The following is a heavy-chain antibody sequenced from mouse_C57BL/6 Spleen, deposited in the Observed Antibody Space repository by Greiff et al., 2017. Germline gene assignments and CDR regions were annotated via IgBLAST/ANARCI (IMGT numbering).Heavy chain of an antibody. D-gene: IGHD1-1*01. CDR2: IYPGSGST. V-gene: IGHV1-55*01. CDR3: ARGDSSFDY. J-gene: IGHJ2*01. CDR1: GYTFTSYW. Sequence: QVQLQQPGAELVKPGASVKMSCKASGYTFTSYWITWVKQRPGQVLEWIGDIYPGSGSTNYNEKFKSKATLTVDKSSSTAYMQLSSLTSEDSAVYYCARGDSSFDYWGQGTTLTVSS.